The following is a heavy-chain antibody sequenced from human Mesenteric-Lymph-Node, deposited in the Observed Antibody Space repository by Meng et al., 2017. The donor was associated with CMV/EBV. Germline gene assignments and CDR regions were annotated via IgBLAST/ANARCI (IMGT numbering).Heavy chain of an antibody. CDR2: INHSGST. CDR1: GGSFRGYY. Sequence: SLTFPVYGGSFRGYYWGWIRQPPGKGLEWIGEINHSGSTNYNPSLKSRVTISVDTSKNQFSLKLSSVTAADTAVYYCARGLREGGSYYWGQGTLVTVSS. CDR3: ARGLREGGSYY. D-gene: IGHD1-26*01. V-gene: IGHV4-34*01. J-gene: IGHJ4*02.